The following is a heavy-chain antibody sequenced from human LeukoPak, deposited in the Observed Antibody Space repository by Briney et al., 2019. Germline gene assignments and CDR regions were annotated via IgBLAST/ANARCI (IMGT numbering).Heavy chain of an antibody. CDR2: ISGTGGNT. J-gene: IGHJ4*02. D-gene: IGHD3-16*02. CDR3: AKGSGDYVWGSYRYTDFDY. CDR1: GFTFNSYA. V-gene: IGHV3-23*01. Sequence: GGSLRLSCAASGFTFNSYAMSWVRQAPGKGLEWVSGISGTGGNTYYADSVKGRFTISRDNSKNTLYLQMNSLRAEDTAVYYCAKGSGDYVWGSYRYTDFDYWGQGTLATVSS.